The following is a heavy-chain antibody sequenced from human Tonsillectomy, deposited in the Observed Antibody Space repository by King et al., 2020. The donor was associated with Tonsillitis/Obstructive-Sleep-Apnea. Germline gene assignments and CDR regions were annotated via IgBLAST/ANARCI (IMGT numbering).Heavy chain of an antibody. V-gene: IGHV7-4-1*02. CDR1: EFTFTSYA. Sequence: QLVQSGSELKKPGASVKVSCKASEFTFTSYAMNWVRQAPRQGLEWMGWINTHTGNPTYAQGFTGRFVFSLDISVSTAYLQINSLKAEDTAVYYCAREGRSQTYYDFWSGSPDAFDIWGQGTMVTVSS. CDR2: INTHTGNP. D-gene: IGHD3-3*01. J-gene: IGHJ3*02. CDR3: AREGRSQTYYDFWSGSPDAFDI.